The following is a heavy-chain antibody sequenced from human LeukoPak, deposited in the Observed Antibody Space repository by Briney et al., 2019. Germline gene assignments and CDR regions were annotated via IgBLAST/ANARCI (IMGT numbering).Heavy chain of an antibody. CDR2: ISYDGSNK. CDR3: ARAIYDYVWGSYNDAFDI. Sequence: PGGSLRLSCAASGFTFSSYAMHWVRQAPGKGLEWVAVISYDGSNKYYADSVKGRFTISRDNSKNTLYLQMNSLRAEDTAVYYCARAIYDYVWGSYNDAFDIWGQGTMVTVSS. V-gene: IGHV3-30*04. CDR1: GFTFSSYA. J-gene: IGHJ3*02. D-gene: IGHD3-16*01.